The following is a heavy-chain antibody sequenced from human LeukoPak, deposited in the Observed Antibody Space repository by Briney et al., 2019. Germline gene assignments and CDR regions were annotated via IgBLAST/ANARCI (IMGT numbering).Heavy chain of an antibody. Sequence: GGSLRLSCAASGFSFSRYWMTWVRQAPGKGLERVANIAQDGSEEYYVDSVKGRFTISRDNAKNSLYLQMNSLRAEDTAVYYCARADNSGTIFDYWGQGTLVGVSS. CDR2: IAQDGSEE. CDR3: ARADNSGTIFDY. J-gene: IGHJ4*02. CDR1: GFSFSRYW. V-gene: IGHV3-7*01. D-gene: IGHD3-22*01.